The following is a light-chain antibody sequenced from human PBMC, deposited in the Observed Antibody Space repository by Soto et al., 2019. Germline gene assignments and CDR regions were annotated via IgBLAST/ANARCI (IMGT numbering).Light chain of an antibody. CDR3: QQFNNCPRT. CDR1: QSVSSK. Sequence: EIAMTQSPATLSVSPGERATLSCRASQSVSSKLGWYQQQPGQAPRLLIYDASTRATGIPARFSGSGFGTEFTLTISSLQSEDFAVYYCQQFNNCPRTFGQGTKVEIK. J-gene: IGKJ1*01. CDR2: DAS. V-gene: IGKV3-15*01.